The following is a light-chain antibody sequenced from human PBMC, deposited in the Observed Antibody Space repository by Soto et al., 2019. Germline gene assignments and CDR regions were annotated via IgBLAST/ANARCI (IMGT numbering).Light chain of an antibody. V-gene: IGKV3-15*01. CDR1: QNVGSD. Sequence: EIVMTQSPDILSVSPGEGATLSCRASQNVGSDLAWYQQKVGQAPRLLISGASTRATGIPARFIGSGSGTEFTLTISGLQSEDFGVYYCHQYHDWKTFGQGTKVESK. CDR3: HQYHDWKT. J-gene: IGKJ1*01. CDR2: GAS.